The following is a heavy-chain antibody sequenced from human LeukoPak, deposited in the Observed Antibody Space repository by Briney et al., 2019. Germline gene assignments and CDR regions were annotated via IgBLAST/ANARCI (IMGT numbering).Heavy chain of an antibody. V-gene: IGHV1-69*05. CDR2: IIPIFGTA. Sequence: ASVKVSCKASGGTFSSYAISWVRQASGQGLEWMGGIIPIFGTANYAQKFQGRVTITTDESTSTAYMELSSLRSEDTAVYYCARNSIWSGYYNSNWFDPWGQGTLVTVSS. J-gene: IGHJ5*02. D-gene: IGHD3-3*01. CDR1: GGTFSSYA. CDR3: ARNSIWSGYYNSNWFDP.